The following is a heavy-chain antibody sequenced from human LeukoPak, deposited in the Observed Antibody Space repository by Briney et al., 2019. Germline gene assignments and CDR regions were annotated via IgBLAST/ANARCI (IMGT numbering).Heavy chain of an antibody. CDR2: ISGSGGST. Sequence: GGSLRLSCAASGFTFSSCAMSWVRQAPGKGLEWVSAISGSGGSTYYADSVKGRFTISRDNSKNTLYLQMNSLRAEDTAVYYCAKVSLMMVRGFAWDFDYWGQGTLVTVSS. CDR1: GFTFSSCA. CDR3: AKVSLMMVRGFAWDFDY. D-gene: IGHD3-10*01. J-gene: IGHJ4*02. V-gene: IGHV3-23*01.